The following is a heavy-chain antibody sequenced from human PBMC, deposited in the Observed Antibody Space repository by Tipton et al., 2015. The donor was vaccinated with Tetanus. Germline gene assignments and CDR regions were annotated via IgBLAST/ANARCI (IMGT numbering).Heavy chain of an antibody. CDR2: IYPGDSDT. D-gene: IGHD2-8*01. Sequence: QLVQSGGEVKKPGESLKTSCKGSGYIFTNYWIGWVRQKPGKGLEWMGIIYPGDSDTRYSPSFQGQVTISVDKSINTAYLQWSSLKASDPSVFYCARAHCTDGVCNFDFWGQGALVTVAS. V-gene: IGHV5-51*01. J-gene: IGHJ4*02. CDR3: ARAHCTDGVCNFDF. CDR1: GYIFTNYW.